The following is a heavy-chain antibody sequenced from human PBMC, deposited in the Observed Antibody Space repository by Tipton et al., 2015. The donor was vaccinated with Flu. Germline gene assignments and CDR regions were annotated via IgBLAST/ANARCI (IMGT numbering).Heavy chain of an antibody. CDR3: ARRDFSNYVSDPKNWFDP. CDR1: GGSISGSSDY. D-gene: IGHD4-11*01. J-gene: IGHJ5*02. V-gene: IGHV4-39*07. CDR2: IHRSGST. Sequence: GLVKPSGTLSLTCTVSGGSISGSSDYWGWIRQPPGKGLEWIATIHRSGSTNYNPSLRSRVTISVDTSKNQFSLEMRSVTAADMAVYYCARRDFSNYVSDPKNWFDPWGQGTLVTVSS.